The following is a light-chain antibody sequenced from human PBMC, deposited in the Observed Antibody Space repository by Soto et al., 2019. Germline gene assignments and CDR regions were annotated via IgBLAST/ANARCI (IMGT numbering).Light chain of an antibody. CDR3: CSYTTTSTGV. V-gene: IGLV2-14*01. Sequence: QSVLTQPASVSGSPGQSIAISCTGTSSDVGGYNYVSWYQQHPGKAPKRMIYDVGSRPSGVSDRFSGSKSGNTASLTISGLRAEDEADYYCCSYTTTSTGVFGTGTKVTVL. CDR2: DVG. CDR1: SSDVGGYNY. J-gene: IGLJ1*01.